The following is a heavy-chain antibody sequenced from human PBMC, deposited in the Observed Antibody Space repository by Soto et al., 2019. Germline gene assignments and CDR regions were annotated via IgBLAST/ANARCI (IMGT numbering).Heavy chain of an antibody. CDR1: GFTFDDYG. V-gene: IGHV3-20*04. CDR3: ARVKERYFDWLESTNIYYFDY. D-gene: IGHD3-9*01. J-gene: IGHJ4*02. CDR2: INWNGGST. Sequence: GGSLRLSCAASGFTFDDYGMSWVRQAPGKGLEWVSGINWNGGSTGYADSVKGRFTISRDNAKNSLYLQMNSLRAEDTALYYCARVKERYFDWLESTNIYYFDYWGQGTLVTVSS.